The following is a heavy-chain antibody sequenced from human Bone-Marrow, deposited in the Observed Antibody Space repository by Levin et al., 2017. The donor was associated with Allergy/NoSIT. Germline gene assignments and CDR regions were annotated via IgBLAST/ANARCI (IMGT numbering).Heavy chain of an antibody. CDR2: GRDRTNGHTT. J-gene: IGHJ4*02. V-gene: IGHV3-72*01. CDR1: GFSFSDHY. CDR3: VRASVGATSFYFEY. D-gene: IGHD3-16*01. Sequence: GESLKISCAASGFSFSDHYMDWVRQAPGRGLEWVGRGRDRTNGHTTEYAASVKGRFTISRDDSNNSLFLAINSLKTEDTAVYYCVRASVGATSFYFEYWGQGALVTVSS.